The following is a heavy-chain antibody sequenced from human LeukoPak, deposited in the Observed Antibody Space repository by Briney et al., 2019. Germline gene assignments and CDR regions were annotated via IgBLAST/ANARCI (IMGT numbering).Heavy chain of an antibody. J-gene: IGHJ4*02. CDR3: ARLWLQTPGIAYFDY. Sequence: PSETLSLTCTVSGGSISSYYWSWIRQPPGKGLEWIGYIYYSGSTNYNPSLKSRVTISVDTSKNQFSLKLSSVTAADTAVYYCARLWLQTPGIAYFDYWGQGTLVTVSS. V-gene: IGHV4-59*08. CDR1: GGSISSYY. CDR2: IYYSGST. D-gene: IGHD5-24*01.